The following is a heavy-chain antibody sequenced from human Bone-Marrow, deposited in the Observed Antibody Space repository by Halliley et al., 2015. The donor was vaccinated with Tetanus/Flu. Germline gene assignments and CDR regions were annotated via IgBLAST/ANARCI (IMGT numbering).Heavy chain of an antibody. J-gene: IGHJ4*02. CDR1: GFPFSAYT. D-gene: IGHD6-19*01. V-gene: IGHV3-21*01. Sequence: SLRLSCAASGFPFSAYTMTWVRQTPGKGLEWVSSISSDSTYIYYADSVKGRFTISRDNAKNSLSLQMNSLRAEDSAVYYCARAFPLAGSFRASLYYSGQGTLVTVSS. CDR2: ISSDSTYI. CDR3: ARAFPLAGSFRASLYY.